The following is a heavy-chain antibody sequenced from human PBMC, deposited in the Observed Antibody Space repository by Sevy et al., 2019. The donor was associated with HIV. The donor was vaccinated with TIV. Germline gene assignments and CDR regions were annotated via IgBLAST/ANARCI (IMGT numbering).Heavy chain of an antibody. D-gene: IGHD6-19*01. CDR1: GFTFDDFA. V-gene: IGHV3-9*01. CDR2: ISWNSGSI. J-gene: IGHJ4*02. CDR3: AKVHAGIAVVGAFDY. Sequence: GGSLRLSCAASGFTFDDFAMHWVRQAPGKGLEWVSGISWNSGSIGYVDSVKGRFTISRDNAKNSLYLQMNSLRAEDTALYYCAKVHAGIAVVGAFDYWGQGTLVTVSS.